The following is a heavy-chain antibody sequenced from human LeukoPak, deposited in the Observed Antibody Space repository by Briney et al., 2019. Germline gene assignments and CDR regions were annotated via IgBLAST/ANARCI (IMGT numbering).Heavy chain of an antibody. CDR3: AGSIWFGEFNAEVVFDY. Sequence: SVKVSCKASGGTFSSYAISWVRQAPGQGLEWMGGIIPIFGTANHAQKFQGRVTITTDESTSTAYMELSSLRSEDTAVYYCAGSIWFGEFNAEVVFDYWGQGTLVTVSS. V-gene: IGHV1-69*05. CDR2: IIPIFGTA. CDR1: GGTFSSYA. J-gene: IGHJ4*02. D-gene: IGHD3-10*01.